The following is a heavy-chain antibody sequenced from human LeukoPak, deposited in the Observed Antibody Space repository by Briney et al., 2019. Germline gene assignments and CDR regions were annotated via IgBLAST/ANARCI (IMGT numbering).Heavy chain of an antibody. J-gene: IGHJ6*03. CDR1: GYTFTNYG. CDR3: ASTRHYDYVWGSYRPVDYMDV. Sequence: GASVKVSCKASGYTFTNYGISWVRQAPGQGLEWMGWISAYNGNTNYAQKLQGRVTMTTDTSTSTAYMELRSLRSDDTAVYYCASTRHYDYVWGSYRPVDYMDVWGKGTTVTVSS. D-gene: IGHD3-16*02. CDR2: ISAYNGNT. V-gene: IGHV1-18*01.